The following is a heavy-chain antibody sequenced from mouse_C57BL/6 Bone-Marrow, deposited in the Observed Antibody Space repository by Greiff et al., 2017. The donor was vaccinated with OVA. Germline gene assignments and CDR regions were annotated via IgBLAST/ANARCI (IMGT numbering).Heavy chain of an antibody. CDR3: AGFITTVVAHWYFDV. J-gene: IGHJ1*03. D-gene: IGHD1-1*01. V-gene: IGHV1-9*01. CDR2: ILPGSGST. Sequence: QVQLKESGAGLKNPVASVKLSCKATGYTFTGYWIEWVKQRPGHGLEWIGEILPGSGSTNYNEKFKGKATFTADTSSNTAYMQLNSLTTEDSAIYYCAGFITTVVAHWYFDVWGTGTTVTVSS. CDR1: GYTFTGYW.